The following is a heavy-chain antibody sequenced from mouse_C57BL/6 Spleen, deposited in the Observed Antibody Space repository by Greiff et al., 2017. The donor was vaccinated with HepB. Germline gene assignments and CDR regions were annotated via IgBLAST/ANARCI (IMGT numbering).Heavy chain of an antibody. CDR2: IYPRSGNT. Sequence: VMLVESGAELARPGASVKLSCKASGYTFTSYGISWVKQRTGQGLEWIGEIYPRSGNTYYNEKFKGKATLTADKSSSTAYMELRSLTSEDSAVYFCAKGVGNAMDYWGQGTSVTVSS. J-gene: IGHJ4*01. D-gene: IGHD1-3*01. CDR1: GYTFTSYG. CDR3: AKGVGNAMDY. V-gene: IGHV1-81*01.